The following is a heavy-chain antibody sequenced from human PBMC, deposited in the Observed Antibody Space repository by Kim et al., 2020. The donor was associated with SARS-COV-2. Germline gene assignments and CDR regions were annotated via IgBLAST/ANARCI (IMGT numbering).Heavy chain of an antibody. V-gene: IGHV5-51*01. CDR3: ARQAGEEMANNWFDP. Sequence: SFQGQVTISADKSISTAYLQWSSLKASDTAMYYCARQAGEEMANNWFDPWGQGTLVTVSS. J-gene: IGHJ5*02. D-gene: IGHD7-27*01.